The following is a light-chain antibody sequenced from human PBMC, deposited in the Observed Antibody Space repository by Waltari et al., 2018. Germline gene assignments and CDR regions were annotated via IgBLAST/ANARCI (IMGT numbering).Light chain of an antibody. CDR1: QSLLHSTGNTY. V-gene: IGKV2D-29*02. Sequence: DIVMTQTPLSLPVTPGEPASISCRSSQSLLHSTGNTYLHWYLQKAGQSPRLLIYKVTNRESGVPDRFSGSGSGTDFTLKISRVEPGDVGVYYCMQSTKDPFTFGPGTKLDIK. CDR2: KVT. J-gene: IGKJ3*01. CDR3: MQSTKDPFT.